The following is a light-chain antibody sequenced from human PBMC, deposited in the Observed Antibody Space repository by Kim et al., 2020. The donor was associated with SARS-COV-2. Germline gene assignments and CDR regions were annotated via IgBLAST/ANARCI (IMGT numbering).Light chain of an antibody. J-gene: IGKJ4*01. CDR1: QSISTS. CDR3: QQSFSIPLT. Sequence: DIQMTQSPSSLSESVGDRVTITCRASQSISTSLNWYQQKPGKAPNFLIYAASSLQSGVPSRFSGSGSGTDFTLTISSLQPEDFATYYCQQSFSIPLTFGGGTKVDIK. V-gene: IGKV1-39*01. CDR2: AAS.